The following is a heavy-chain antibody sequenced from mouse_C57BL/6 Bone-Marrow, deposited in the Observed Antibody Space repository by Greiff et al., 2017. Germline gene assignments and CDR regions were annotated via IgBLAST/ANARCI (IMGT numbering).Heavy chain of an antibody. CDR2: IDPSDSYT. V-gene: IGHV1-69*01. D-gene: IGHD3-1*01. J-gene: IGHJ4*01. CDR3: ARVGYSAMDY. CDR1: GYTFTSYW. Sequence: QVQLQQPGAELVMPGASVKLSCKASGYTFTSYWMHWVKQRPGQGLEWIGEIDPSDSYTNYNQKFKGKSTLTVDKSSSTAYMQLSSLTSEDSAVYYCARVGYSAMDYWGQGTSVTVSS.